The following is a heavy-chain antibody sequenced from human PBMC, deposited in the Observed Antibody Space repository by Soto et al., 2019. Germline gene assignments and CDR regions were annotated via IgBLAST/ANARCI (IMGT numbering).Heavy chain of an antibody. J-gene: IGHJ3*02. Sequence: ASVKVSCKASGYTFTSYAMHWVRQAPGQRLEWMGWINAGNGNTKYSQKFQGRVTITRDTSASTAYMELSSLRSEDTAVYYCARAQTVLLWFGDTNAFDIWGQGTMVTVSS. CDR1: GYTFTSYA. D-gene: IGHD3-10*01. V-gene: IGHV1-3*01. CDR2: INAGNGNT. CDR3: ARAQTVLLWFGDTNAFDI.